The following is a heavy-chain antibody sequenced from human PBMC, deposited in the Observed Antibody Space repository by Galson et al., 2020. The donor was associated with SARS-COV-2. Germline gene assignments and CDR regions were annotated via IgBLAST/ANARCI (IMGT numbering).Heavy chain of an antibody. CDR2: IKVDGSAK. V-gene: IGHV3-7*04. Sequence: QLGESLKISCAASGFIFSDYWMSWVRQAPGKGLEWVANIKVDGSAKYFVDSVKGRFTISRDNAKNSLDLQMSSLRAEDTAVYYCVRGGVRRFDQWGQGTLVTVSS. CDR1: GFIFSDYW. J-gene: IGHJ4*02. D-gene: IGHD3-10*01. CDR3: VRGGVRRFDQ.